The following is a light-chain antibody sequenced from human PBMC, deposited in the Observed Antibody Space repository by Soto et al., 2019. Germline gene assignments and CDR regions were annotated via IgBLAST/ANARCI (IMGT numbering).Light chain of an antibody. CDR3: MQARRMRA. CDR2: LGS. V-gene: IGKV2-28*01. CDR1: QSLLHTDGYNY. J-gene: IGKJ1*01. Sequence: DIVMTQSPLSLPVIPGEPASISCRSSQSLLHTDGYNYLDWYLQRPGQSPQLLIYLGSNRASGVPDRFSGSGSGTDFTLKISRVEAEDVGVYYCMQARRMRAFGQGTKVEIK.